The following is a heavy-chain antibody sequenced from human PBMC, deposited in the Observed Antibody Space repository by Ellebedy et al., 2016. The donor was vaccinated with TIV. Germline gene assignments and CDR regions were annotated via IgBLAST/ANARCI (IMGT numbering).Heavy chain of an antibody. J-gene: IGHJ5*02. Sequence: AASVKVSCKASGYTFTGYYIHWVRQAPGQGLEWMGWINHNNGGTNYAQKFQGWVTMTRDTSISTAYMELSRLRSDDTAVYYCAREGGAYCGGDCFSTWGQGTLVTVSS. CDR1: GYTFTGYY. CDR2: INHNNGGT. D-gene: IGHD2-21*02. V-gene: IGHV1-2*04. CDR3: AREGGAYCGGDCFST.